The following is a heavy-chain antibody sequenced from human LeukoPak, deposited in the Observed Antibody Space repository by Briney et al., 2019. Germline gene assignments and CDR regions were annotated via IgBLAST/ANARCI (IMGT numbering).Heavy chain of an antibody. J-gene: IGHJ5*02. V-gene: IGHV1-2*02. CDR3: ARDAEQWLVLGNWFDP. Sequence: GASVKVSCKASGYTFTGYYMHWVRQAPGQGLEWMGWINPNSGGTNYAQKFQGRVTMTRDTSISTAYMELSRLRSDDTAVYYCARDAEQWLVLGNWFDPWGQGTLVTVSS. CDR2: INPNSGGT. CDR1: GYTFTGYY. D-gene: IGHD6-19*01.